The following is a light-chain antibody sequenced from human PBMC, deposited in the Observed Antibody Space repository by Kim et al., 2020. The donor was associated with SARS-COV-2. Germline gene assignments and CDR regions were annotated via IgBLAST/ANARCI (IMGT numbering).Light chain of an antibody. CDR1: QSIGGW. V-gene: IGKV1-5*01. Sequence: ASGGDRVASTCRASQSIGGWLAWYQQKPGKAPRLLIHDVSSVESGVPSRFSGSGSETEFTLTISSLQPDDFATYYCQHHSTYPITFGQGTRLEIK. J-gene: IGKJ5*01. CDR3: QHHSTYPIT. CDR2: DVS.